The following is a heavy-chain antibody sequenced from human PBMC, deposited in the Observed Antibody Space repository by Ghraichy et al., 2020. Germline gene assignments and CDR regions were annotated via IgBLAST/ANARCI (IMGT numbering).Heavy chain of an antibody. J-gene: IGHJ4*02. CDR1: GFTFSSYE. V-gene: IGHV3-48*03. Sequence: GGSLRLSCAASGFTFSSYEMNWVRQAPGKGLEWVSYISSSGSTIYYADSVKGRFTISRDNAKNSLYLQMNSLRAEDTAVYYCVLGEVTTDFTDYWGQGTLVTVPS. D-gene: IGHD4-17*01. CDR3: VLGEVTTDFTDY. CDR2: ISSSGSTI.